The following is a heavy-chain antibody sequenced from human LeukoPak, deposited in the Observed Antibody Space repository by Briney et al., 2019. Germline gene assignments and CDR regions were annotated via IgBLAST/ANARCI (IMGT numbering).Heavy chain of an antibody. CDR3: AREGIAAAGTRNWFDP. D-gene: IGHD6-13*01. Sequence: GASVKVSCKASGYTFTGYYMHWVRQAPGQGLEWMGWINPNSGGTNYAQKSQGRVTMTRDTSISTAYMELSRLRSDDTAVYYCAREGIAAAGTRNWFDPWGQGTLVTVSS. J-gene: IGHJ5*02. CDR1: GYTFTGYY. CDR2: INPNSGGT. V-gene: IGHV1-2*02.